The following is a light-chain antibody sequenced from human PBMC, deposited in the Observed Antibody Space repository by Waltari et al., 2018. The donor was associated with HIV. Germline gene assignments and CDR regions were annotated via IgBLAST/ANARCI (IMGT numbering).Light chain of an antibody. CDR1: QNIGRA. Sequence: DIHMTQSPSSVSASVGGAVSISCRASQNIGRALAWDQLKPGRAPRLLIYEASRLDEGVPTRFKGSGSRSNFTLGITNLQPEDFAIYFCQQAKNFPHTFAGGTRVE. J-gene: IGKJ4*01. V-gene: IGKV1-12*01. CDR2: EAS. CDR3: QQAKNFPHT.